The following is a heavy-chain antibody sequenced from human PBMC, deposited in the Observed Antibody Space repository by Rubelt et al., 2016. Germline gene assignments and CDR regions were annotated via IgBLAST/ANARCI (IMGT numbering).Heavy chain of an antibody. CDR1: GGSFSGFY. V-gene: IGHV4-34*01. J-gene: IGHJ4*02. Sequence: QVQLQQWGAGLLKPSETLSLTCAVYGGSFSGFYWGWIRQPPGQGLEWIGSIDYRGSTYSNPSLRSRVTMSVETSTNKFSLKLSSVPAADTAVYYCARHAFIVTTGSFWDYWGQGTLITVSS. CDR2: IDYRGST. D-gene: IGHD4-17*01. CDR3: ARHAFIVTTGSFWDY.